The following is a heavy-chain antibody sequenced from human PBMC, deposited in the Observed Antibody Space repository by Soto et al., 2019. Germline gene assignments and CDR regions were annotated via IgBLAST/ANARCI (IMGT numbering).Heavy chain of an antibody. Sequence: GGSLRLSCAASGFTFSSYAMSWVRQALGKGLEWVSAISGSGGSTYYADSVKGRFTISRDNSKNTLYLQMDSLRAEDTAVYYCVKGDCSGGSCYGYYYYMDVWGKGTTVTVSS. CDR3: VKGDCSGGSCYGYYYYMDV. CDR1: GFTFSSYA. D-gene: IGHD2-15*01. CDR2: ISGSGGST. J-gene: IGHJ6*03. V-gene: IGHV3-23*01.